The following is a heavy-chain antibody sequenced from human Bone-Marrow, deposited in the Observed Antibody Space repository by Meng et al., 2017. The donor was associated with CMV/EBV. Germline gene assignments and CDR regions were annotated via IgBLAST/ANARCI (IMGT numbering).Heavy chain of an antibody. V-gene: IGHV1-18*04. CDR3: ARDEGTVTTKQRHVFSGYGLAVRTTLYYYYGMDV. CDR2: ISAYNGNT. CDR1: GYSFTSYW. J-gene: IGHJ6*02. Sequence: GESLKISCKGSGYSFTSYWIGWVRQAPGQGLEWMGWISAYNGNTNYAQKLQGRVTMTTDTSTSTAYMELRSLRSDDTAVYYCARDEGTVTTKQRHVFSGYGLAVRTTLYYYYGMDVWGQGTTVTVSS. D-gene: IGHD4-11*01.